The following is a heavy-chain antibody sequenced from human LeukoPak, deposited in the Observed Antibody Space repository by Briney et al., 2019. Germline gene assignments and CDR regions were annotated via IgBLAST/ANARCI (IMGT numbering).Heavy chain of an antibody. Sequence: TSETLSLTCAVYGGSFSGYYWSWIRQPPGKGLEWIGEINHSGSTNYNPSLKSRVTISVDTSKNQFSLKLSSVTAADTAVYYCARGDYDYVWGSYRRKGAFDIWGQGTMVTVSS. J-gene: IGHJ3*02. V-gene: IGHV4-34*01. CDR2: INHSGST. CDR3: ARGDYDYVWGSYRRKGAFDI. D-gene: IGHD3-16*02. CDR1: GGSFSGYY.